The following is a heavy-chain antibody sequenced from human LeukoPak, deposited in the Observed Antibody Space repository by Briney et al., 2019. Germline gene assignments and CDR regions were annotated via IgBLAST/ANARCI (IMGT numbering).Heavy chain of an antibody. D-gene: IGHD3-22*01. J-gene: IGHJ4*02. Sequence: ASVKVSCKASGYTFTAYYIHWVRQAPGQGLEGMGWINPNSGGTNYAQKFQGRVTMTRDTSISTAYMELSRLRSDDTAVYFCARRCDTSGYYTYYFDYWGQGTLVTVSS. CDR3: ARRCDTSGYYTYYFDY. V-gene: IGHV1-2*02. CDR2: INPNSGGT. CDR1: GYTFTAYY.